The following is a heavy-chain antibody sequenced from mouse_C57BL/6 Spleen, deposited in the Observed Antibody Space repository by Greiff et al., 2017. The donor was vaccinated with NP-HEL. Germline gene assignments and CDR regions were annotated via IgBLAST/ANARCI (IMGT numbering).Heavy chain of an antibody. D-gene: IGHD2-4*01. CDR3: ARDDYDVLWYFDV. J-gene: IGHJ1*03. CDR2: IHPNSGST. CDR1: GYTFTSYW. V-gene: IGHV1-64*01. Sequence: QVQLQQSGAELVKPGASVKLSCKASGYTFTSYWMHWVKQRPGQGLEWIGMIHPNSGSTNYNEKFKSKATLTVDKSSSTAYMQLSSLTSEDSAVYYCARDDYDVLWYFDVWGTGTTVTVSS.